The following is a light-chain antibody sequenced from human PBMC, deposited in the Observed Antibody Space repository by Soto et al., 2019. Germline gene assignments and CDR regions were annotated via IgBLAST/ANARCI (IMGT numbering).Light chain of an antibody. CDR2: AAS. Sequence: DIQMTQSPSSLSASIGDRVTITCRASQNIKKFLNWYQQKPGRAPNLLIYAASTLQSGVPSRFSGSGSGTDFTLTISSPQPEDIASYYCQQSNTTPYTFGQGTKLET. CDR1: QNIKKF. V-gene: IGKV1-39*01. J-gene: IGKJ2*01. CDR3: QQSNTTPYT.